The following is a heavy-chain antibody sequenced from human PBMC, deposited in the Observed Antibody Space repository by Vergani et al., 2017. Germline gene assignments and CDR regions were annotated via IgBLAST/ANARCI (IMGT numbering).Heavy chain of an antibody. J-gene: IGHJ2*01. Sequence: QMQLVQSGPEVKKPGTSVKVSCKASGFTFTSSAMQWVRQARGQRLEWIGWIVVGSGNTNYAQKFQGRVTMTRDTSISTAYMELSRLRSDDTAVYYCARPAGYSSRYWYFDLWGRGTLVTVSS. CDR2: IVVGSGNT. CDR3: ARPAGYSSRYWYFDL. V-gene: IGHV1-58*02. CDR1: GFTFTSSA. D-gene: IGHD6-13*01.